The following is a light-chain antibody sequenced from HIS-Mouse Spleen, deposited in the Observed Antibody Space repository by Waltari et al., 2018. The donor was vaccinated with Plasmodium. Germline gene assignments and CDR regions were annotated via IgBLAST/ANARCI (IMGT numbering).Light chain of an antibody. Sequence: DIQLTQSPASLSASVGERVTITCRASQSISSYLNWYQQKPVKAPKLLIYAASSLQSGLPSWCSGSGSGTDFTPTISRLQPEDSATYCCQQCYSTWTFGQGTKVEIK. CDR1: QSISSY. CDR2: AAS. V-gene: IGKV1-39*01. J-gene: IGKJ1*01. CDR3: QQCYSTWT.